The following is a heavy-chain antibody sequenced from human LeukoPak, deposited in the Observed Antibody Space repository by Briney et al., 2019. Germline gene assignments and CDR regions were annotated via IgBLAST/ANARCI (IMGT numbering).Heavy chain of an antibody. D-gene: IGHD2-2*02. V-gene: IGHV1-18*01. CDR3: ARTCSSSSCYMVH. J-gene: IGHJ4*02. Sequence: PLASVKVSCKASGYTFANFGITWVRQAPGQGLEWMGWISVYNGNTNYAQNLQGRVTLTTDTSTSTAYMELRSLRFDDTALYYCARTCSSSSCYMVHWGQGTLVTVSS. CDR2: ISVYNGNT. CDR1: GYTFANFG.